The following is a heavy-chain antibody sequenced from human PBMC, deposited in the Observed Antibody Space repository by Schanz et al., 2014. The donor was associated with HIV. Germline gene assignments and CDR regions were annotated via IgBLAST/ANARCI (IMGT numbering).Heavy chain of an antibody. Sequence: QVQVVESGGGVVQPGRSLRLSCAASGFTFSSYGMHWVRQAPGKGLEWVSAISGSSITYSADSVKGRFTISRDNSKNTLYLQMNSLRAEDTAVYYCALSRPSGYGGSWYFDLWGRGTLVAVSS. J-gene: IGHJ2*01. D-gene: IGHD2-15*01. CDR1: GFTFSSYG. CDR3: ALSRPSGYGGSWYFDL. CDR2: ISGSSIT. V-gene: IGHV3-NL1*01.